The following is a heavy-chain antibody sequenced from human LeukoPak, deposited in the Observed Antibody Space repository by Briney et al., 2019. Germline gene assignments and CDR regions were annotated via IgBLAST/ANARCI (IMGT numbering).Heavy chain of an antibody. D-gene: IGHD3-10*01. Sequence: GESLKISCKGSGYSFTTHWIGWVRQMPGKGLEWMGIIYPGDSDTRYSPSFQGQVTISADKSISTAYLQWSSLKASDTAMYYCARSSYDYGSGSDYWGQGTLVTVSS. V-gene: IGHV5-51*01. CDR2: IYPGDSDT. CDR3: ARSSYDYGSGSDY. J-gene: IGHJ4*02. CDR1: GYSFTTHW.